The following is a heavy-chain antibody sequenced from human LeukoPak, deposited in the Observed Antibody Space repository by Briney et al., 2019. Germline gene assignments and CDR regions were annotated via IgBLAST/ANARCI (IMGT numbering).Heavy chain of an antibody. D-gene: IGHD1-26*01. V-gene: IGHV3-74*03. CDR1: GFTFHNYA. CDR2: INTDGSST. CDR3: VRGYSGTYRADY. J-gene: IGHJ4*02. Sequence: SGGSLRLSCAASGFTFHNYAMSWVRQAPGKGLVWVSRINTDGSSTTYADSVKGRFTISRDNAENTLYLQVNSLRAEDTALYYCVRGYSGTYRADYWGQGTLVTVSS.